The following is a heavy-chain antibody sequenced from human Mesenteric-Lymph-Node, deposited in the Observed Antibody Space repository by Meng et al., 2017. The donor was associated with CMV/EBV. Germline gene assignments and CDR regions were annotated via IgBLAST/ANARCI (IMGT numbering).Heavy chain of an antibody. CDR2: IYWDDNK. Sequence: QITLKESGPTLVKPTQTLTLTCTFPGFSLSTSGVGVGCIRQPPGKALEWLALIYWDDNKRYSPSLKSRLTITKDTSKNQVVLTMTNMDPVDTATYYCAHSSGIAAAGPFYFDYWGQGTLVTVSS. J-gene: IGHJ4*02. CDR1: GFSLSTSGVG. V-gene: IGHV2-5*02. D-gene: IGHD6-13*01. CDR3: AHSSGIAAAGPFYFDY.